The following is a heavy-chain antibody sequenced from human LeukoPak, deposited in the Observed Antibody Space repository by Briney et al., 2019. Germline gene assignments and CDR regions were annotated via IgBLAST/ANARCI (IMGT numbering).Heavy chain of an antibody. Sequence: SETLSLTCTVSGYSISSGYYWGWIRQPPGKGLEWIGSIYHSGSTYYNPSLKSRATISVDTSKNQFSLKLSSVTAADTAVYYCARENRIMGWEPGTFEPWGQGTLVTVSS. CDR1: GYSISSGYY. CDR2: IYHSGST. V-gene: IGHV4-38-2*02. D-gene: IGHD1-26*01. J-gene: IGHJ5*02. CDR3: ARENRIMGWEPGTFEP.